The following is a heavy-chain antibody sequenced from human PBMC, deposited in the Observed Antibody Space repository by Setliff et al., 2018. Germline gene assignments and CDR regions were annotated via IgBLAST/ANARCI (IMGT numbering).Heavy chain of an antibody. CDR1: GYTFTGYY. V-gene: IGHV1-2*04. Sequence: ASVKVSCKASGYTFTGYYMHWVRQAPGQGLEWMGWINPNSGGTNYAQKFQGWVTMTRDTSISTAYMELSRLRSDDTAVYYCARDRDSSGYPYYFDYWGQGTRVTVSS. CDR2: INPNSGGT. D-gene: IGHD3-22*01. J-gene: IGHJ4*02. CDR3: ARDRDSSGYPYYFDY.